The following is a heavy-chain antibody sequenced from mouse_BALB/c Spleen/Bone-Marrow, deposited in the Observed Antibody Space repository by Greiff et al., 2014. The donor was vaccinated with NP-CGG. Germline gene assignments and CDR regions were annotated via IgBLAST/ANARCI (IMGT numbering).Heavy chain of an antibody. CDR2: INPGSGSA. J-gene: IGHJ2*01. Sequence: VQLQESGAELVRPGTAVNVSCKASGYAFTNYLIEWVKQRPGQGLEWIGVINPGSGSANYNEKFKGKATLTADKSSSTAYMQLSSLTSDDSAVYFCARFGRYYFDYWGQGTTLTVSS. V-gene: IGHV1-54*01. CDR1: GYAFTNYL. CDR3: ARFGRYYFDY.